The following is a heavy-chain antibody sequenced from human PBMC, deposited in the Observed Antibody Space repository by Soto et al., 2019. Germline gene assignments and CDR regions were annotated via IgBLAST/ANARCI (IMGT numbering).Heavy chain of an antibody. V-gene: IGHV4-31*03. CDR3: ARDGGIAAAGSPWYFDL. CDR2: IDYSGST. D-gene: IGHD6-13*01. J-gene: IGHJ2*01. Sequence: QVQLQESGPGLVKPSQTLSLTCTVSGGSISSGGYYWSWIRQHPGKGLEWIGYIDYSGSTYYNPSLKRRVTISVDTSKNQFSLKLSSVTAADTAVYYCARDGGIAAAGSPWYFDLWGRGTLVTVSS. CDR1: GGSISSGGYY.